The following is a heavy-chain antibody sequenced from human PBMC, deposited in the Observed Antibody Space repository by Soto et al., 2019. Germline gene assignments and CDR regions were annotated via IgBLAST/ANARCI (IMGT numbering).Heavy chain of an antibody. D-gene: IGHD3-10*01. CDR3: ACSDYGSGSYYTHFDY. Sequence: PSETLSLTCTVSGGSVSSSSYYWGWVRQPPGKGLEWIGYIYYSGSTNYNPSLKSRVTISVDTSKNQFSLKLSSVTAADTAVYYCACSDYGSGSYYTHFDYWGQGTLVTVSS. CDR2: IYYSGST. V-gene: IGHV4-61*01. J-gene: IGHJ4*02. CDR1: GGSVSSSSYY.